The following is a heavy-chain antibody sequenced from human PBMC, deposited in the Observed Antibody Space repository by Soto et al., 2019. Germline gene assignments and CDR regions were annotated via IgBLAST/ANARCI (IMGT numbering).Heavy chain of an antibody. J-gene: IGHJ4*02. D-gene: IGHD2-2*01. CDR2: ISYDGSNK. CDR3: AKERMEQYQLLPFFDY. Sequence: QVQLVESGGGVVQPGRSLRLSCAASGFSVSSYGMHWLRQAAGKGLEWVAVISYDGSNKYDADSVRGRFTISRDTSKNTLYQQMNSLRPEDTAVFYCAKERMEQYQLLPFFDYWGQGTLVTVSS. V-gene: IGHV3-30*18. CDR1: GFSVSSYG.